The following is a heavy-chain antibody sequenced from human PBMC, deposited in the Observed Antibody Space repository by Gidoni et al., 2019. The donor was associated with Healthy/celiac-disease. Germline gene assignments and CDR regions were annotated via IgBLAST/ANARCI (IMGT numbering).Heavy chain of an antibody. D-gene: IGHD6-19*01. V-gene: IGHV3-49*05. J-gene: IGHJ4*02. CDR1: GFTFGDYA. CDR2: IRSKAYGGTT. CDR3: TRDRIRGYSSGSPDY. Sequence: EVQLVESGGGLVKPGRALRLSCTASGFTFGDYAMSWFRQAPGKGLVWVGFIRSKAYGGTTEYAASVKGRFTISRDDSKSIAYLQMNSLKTEDTAVYYCTRDRIRGYSSGSPDYWGQGTLVTVSS.